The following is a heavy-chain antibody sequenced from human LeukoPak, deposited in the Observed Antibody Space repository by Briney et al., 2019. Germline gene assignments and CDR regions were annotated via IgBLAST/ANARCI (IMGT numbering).Heavy chain of an antibody. CDR2: ISSSSSYI. D-gene: IGHD6-13*01. CDR1: GFTFSSYS. V-gene: IGHV3-21*01. CDR3: ARLAAAGTRHYGMDV. Sequence: PGGSLRLSCAASGFTFSSYSMNWVRQAPGKGLEWVSSISSSSSYIYYADSVKGRFTISRDNAKNSLYLQMNSLRAEDTAVYYCARLAAAGTRHYGMDVWGKGTTVTVSS. J-gene: IGHJ6*04.